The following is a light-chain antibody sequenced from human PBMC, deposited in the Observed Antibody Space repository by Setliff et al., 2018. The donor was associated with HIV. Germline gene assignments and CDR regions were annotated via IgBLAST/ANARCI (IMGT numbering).Light chain of an antibody. Sequence: QSVLTQPRSVSGSPGQSVTISCTGTSSDVGGYNYVSWYQQHPGKAPKLTIYDVTKRPSGVPDRFSGSKSGNTASLTISGLQAEDEADYYCCSYAGSYTPHVVFGGGTQLTVL. CDR2: DVT. CDR3: CSYAGSYTPHVV. J-gene: IGLJ2*01. V-gene: IGLV2-11*01. CDR1: SSDVGGYNY.